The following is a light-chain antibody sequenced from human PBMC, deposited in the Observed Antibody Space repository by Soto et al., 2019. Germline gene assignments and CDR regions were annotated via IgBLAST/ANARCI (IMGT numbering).Light chain of an antibody. J-gene: IGLJ1*01. Sequence: QSALTQPASVCGSPGQSITISCTGTSSDVGGYNYVSWYQQHPGKAPKLMIYEVSNRPSGVSNRFSGSKSGNTASLTISGLQAEDEADYYCSSYTSSSTLVFGTGTKVTVL. CDR3: SSYTSSSTLV. CDR2: EVS. CDR1: SSDVGGYNY. V-gene: IGLV2-14*01.